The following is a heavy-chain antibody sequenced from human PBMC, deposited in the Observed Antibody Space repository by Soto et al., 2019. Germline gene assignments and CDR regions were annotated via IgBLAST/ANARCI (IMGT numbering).Heavy chain of an antibody. Sequence: QVQLVQSGAEVKKPGSSVKVSCKASGYTFTGYYMHWVRQAPGQGLEWMGWINPNSGGTNYAQKFQGRVTMTRDTSISTAYMELSRLRSDDTAVYYCARDTALLAYCGGDCYSRDYYYGMDVWGQGTTVTVSS. D-gene: IGHD2-21*02. J-gene: IGHJ6*02. V-gene: IGHV1-2*02. CDR3: ARDTALLAYCGGDCYSRDYYYGMDV. CDR1: GYTFTGYY. CDR2: INPNSGGT.